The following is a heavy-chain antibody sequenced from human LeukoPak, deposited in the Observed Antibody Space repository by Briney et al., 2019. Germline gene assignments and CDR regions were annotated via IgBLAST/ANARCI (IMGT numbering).Heavy chain of an antibody. V-gene: IGHV4-61*02. Sequence: SETLSLTCTVSGGSISSGSYYWSWIRQPAGKGLEWIGRIYTSGSTNYNPSLKSRGTISVDTSKNQFSLKLSSVTAADTAVYYCARDHRDYYYYYYMDVWGKGTTVTVSS. CDR3: ARDHRDYYYYYYMDV. CDR1: GGSISSGSYY. CDR2: IYTSGST. J-gene: IGHJ6*03.